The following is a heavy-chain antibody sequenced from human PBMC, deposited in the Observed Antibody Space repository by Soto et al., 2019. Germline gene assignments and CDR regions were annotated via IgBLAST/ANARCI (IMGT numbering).Heavy chain of an antibody. CDR1: GGSISTNNW. Sequence: QVQLQESGPGLVKPSGTLSLTCSVSGGSISTNNWWSWVRQSPGKGLEWIGEIYHGRSTNYNPSLMNRITISIDESRNHFSLRLKSVTAADTAIYYCARESGSITVRGPFDICGQGTLVTVSS. CDR2: IYHGRST. CDR3: ARESGSITVRGPFDI. J-gene: IGHJ3*02. V-gene: IGHV4-4*02. D-gene: IGHD3-16*01.